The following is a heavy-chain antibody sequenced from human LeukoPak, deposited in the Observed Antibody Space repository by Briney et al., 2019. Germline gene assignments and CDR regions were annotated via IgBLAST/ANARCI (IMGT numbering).Heavy chain of an antibody. CDR3: TTDPGNYEIF. D-gene: IGHD4-11*01. CDR1: GLTFTNAL. V-gene: IGHV3-15*01. Sequence: PGGSLRLSCAASGLTFTNALMSWVRQAPGKGLEWVGRIKSKTDGGTVDYAPPVKGRFTTSRDDSRNTLSLEMNFLKTEDTAVYYCTTDPGNYEIFWGQGTLVSVSS. J-gene: IGHJ1*01. CDR2: IKSKTDGGTV.